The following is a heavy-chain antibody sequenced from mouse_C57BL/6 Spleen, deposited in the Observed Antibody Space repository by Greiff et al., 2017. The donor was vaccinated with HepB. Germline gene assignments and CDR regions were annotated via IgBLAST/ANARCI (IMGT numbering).Heavy chain of an antibody. CDR1: GYAFSSSW. V-gene: IGHV1-82*01. D-gene: IGHD1-1*01. Sequence: VMLVESGPELVKPGASVKISCKASGYAFSSSWMNWVKQRPGKGLEWIGRIYPGDGDTNYNGKFKGTSTLTADKSSSTAYMQLSSMTSEDSAVYFCARYYYGSSWDAMDYWGQGTSVTVSS. CDR2: IYPGDGDT. J-gene: IGHJ4*01. CDR3: ARYYYGSSWDAMDY.